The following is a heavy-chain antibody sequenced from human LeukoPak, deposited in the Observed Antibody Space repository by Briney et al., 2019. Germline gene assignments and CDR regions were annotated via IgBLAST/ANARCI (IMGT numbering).Heavy chain of an antibody. D-gene: IGHD6-19*01. J-gene: IGHJ6*04. CDR3: ARSDEITVADSYYYYAMDV. CDR1: GFIFSNYE. CDR2: ISSSGRTI. V-gene: IGHV3-48*03. Sequence: GGSLRLSCVASGFIFSNYEMNWARQPPGKGREWLSYISSSGRTIYYADCVKGRFTISRDNAKKSLYLQMNSLRAEDTAVYFCARSDEITVADSYYYYAMDVWGKGTTVTVSS.